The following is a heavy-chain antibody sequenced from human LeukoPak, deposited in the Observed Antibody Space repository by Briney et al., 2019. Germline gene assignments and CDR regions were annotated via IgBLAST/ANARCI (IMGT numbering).Heavy chain of an antibody. CDR1: GFTFGHYA. V-gene: IGHV3-49*04. CDR2: IRSQAYGGTI. J-gene: IGHJ3*02. Sequence: PGRSLRLSCTASGFTFGHYALAWVRQAPGKGLEWLGFIRSQAYGGTIEYAASVKGRFSISRDNSKSIADLQINSLKTEDTAVYYCARGGDFGVPAPLGIDAFDIWGQGTMVTVSS. D-gene: IGHD2-2*01. CDR3: ARGGDFGVPAPLGIDAFDI.